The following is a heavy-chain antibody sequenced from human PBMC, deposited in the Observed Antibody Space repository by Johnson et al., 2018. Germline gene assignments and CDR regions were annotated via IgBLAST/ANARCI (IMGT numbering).Heavy chain of an antibody. J-gene: IGHJ3*02. CDR1: XFTVSSNY. CDR3: SRHRGGTYGHAFDI. Sequence: SGGGLVQPGGSLRLSCAASXFTVSSNYMSWVRQAPWKGLEWVSVLYNGGSTYYADSVKGRFTIAKDNSKNTVYLQMNSLRAEDTAVYYCSRHRGGTYGHAFDIWGQGTMVTVSS. CDR2: LYNGGST. V-gene: IGHV3-66*02. D-gene: IGHD2-15*01.